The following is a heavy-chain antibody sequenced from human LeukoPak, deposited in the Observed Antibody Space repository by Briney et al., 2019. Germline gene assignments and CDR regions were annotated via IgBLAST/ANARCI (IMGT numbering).Heavy chain of an antibody. Sequence: PSETLSLTCTVSGGSISSGGYYWSWIRQYPGKGLEWIGYIYYSGSTYYNPSLKSRVTLSVDTSKNQFSLKLSSVTAADTAMYYCARSLSIVGATNFDYWGQGTLVTVSS. CDR3: ARSLSIVGATNFDY. V-gene: IGHV4-31*03. CDR2: IYYSGST. J-gene: IGHJ4*02. D-gene: IGHD1-26*01. CDR1: GGSISSGGYY.